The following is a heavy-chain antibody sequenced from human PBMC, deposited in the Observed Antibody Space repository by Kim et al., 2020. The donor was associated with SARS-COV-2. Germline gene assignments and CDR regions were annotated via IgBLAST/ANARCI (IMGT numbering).Heavy chain of an antibody. J-gene: IGHJ6*03. CDR3: ARDPRFWSGYYSYYYMDV. Sequence: ASVKVSCKASGYTFTSYYMHWVQQAPGQGLEWMGIINPSGGSTSYAQKFQGRVTMTRDTSTSTVYMELSSLRSEDTAVYYCARDPRFWSGYYSYYYMDVWGKGTTVTVSS. D-gene: IGHD3-3*01. CDR2: INPSGGST. CDR1: GYTFTSYY. V-gene: IGHV1-46*01.